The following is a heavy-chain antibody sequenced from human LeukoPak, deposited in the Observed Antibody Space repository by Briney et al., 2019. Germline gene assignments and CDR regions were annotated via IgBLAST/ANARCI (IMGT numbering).Heavy chain of an antibody. V-gene: IGHV3-7*01. D-gene: IGHD6-19*01. CDR3: ASRSVRTAHAFDF. CDR1: GLTFSSYW. J-gene: IGHJ3*01. Sequence: GGSLRLSCVASGLTFSSYWLSWVRQAPGKGLEWVANIKQDGSDKYYVDSVKGRFTISRDNAKNSLYLQMNSLRAEDTAVYYCASRSVRTAHAFDFWGQGTMVTVSS. CDR2: IKQDGSDK.